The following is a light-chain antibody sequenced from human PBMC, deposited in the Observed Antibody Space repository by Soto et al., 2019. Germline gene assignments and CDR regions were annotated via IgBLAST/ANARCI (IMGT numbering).Light chain of an antibody. V-gene: IGKV1-39*01. CDR3: QQTSGTPYT. CDR1: QIISTY. Sequence: DIQMTQSPSSLSASEGDGVTITCRASQIISTYLNWYQLKPVKAPKLLIYAASNLPGGVPSRFSASGSGTDFTLTISSLQPEDFAVYYCQQTSGTPYTFGQGTKLDIK. J-gene: IGKJ2*01. CDR2: AAS.